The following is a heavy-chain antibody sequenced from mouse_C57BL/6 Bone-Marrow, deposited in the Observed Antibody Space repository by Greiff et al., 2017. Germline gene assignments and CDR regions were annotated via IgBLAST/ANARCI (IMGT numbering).Heavy chain of an antibody. J-gene: IGHJ2*01. Sequence: QVQLQQPGAELVRPGTSVKLSCKASGYTFTSYWMHWVKQRPGQGLEWIGVIDPSDSYTNYTQKFKGKATLTVDTSSSTDYMQLSSLTSEDSAVYYCARVPYNYGDCGRGTALTVTS. CDR2: IDPSDSYT. CDR1: GYTFTSYW. D-gene: IGHD1-1*01. CDR3: ARVPYNYGD. V-gene: IGHV1-59*01.